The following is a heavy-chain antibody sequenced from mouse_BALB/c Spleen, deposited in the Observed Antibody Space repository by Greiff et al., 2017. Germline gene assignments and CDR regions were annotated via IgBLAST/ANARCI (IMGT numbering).Heavy chain of an antibody. Sequence: QVQLQQSGAELVRPGASVTLSCKASGYTFTDYEMHWVKQTPVHGLEWIGAIDPETGGTAYNQKFKGKATLTADKSSSTAYMELRSLTSEDSAVYYCTSYYGSSSPFAYWGQGTLVTVSA. V-gene: IGHV1-15*01. CDR2: IDPETGGT. CDR1: GYTFTDYE. D-gene: IGHD1-1*01. CDR3: TSYYGSSSPFAY. J-gene: IGHJ3*01.